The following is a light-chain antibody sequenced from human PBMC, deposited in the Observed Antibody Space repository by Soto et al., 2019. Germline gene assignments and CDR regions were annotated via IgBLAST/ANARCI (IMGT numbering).Light chain of an antibody. CDR2: DVS. CDR3: QQYNSYRT. Sequence: DIQMTQSPSTLSASIGDRVTITCRAIQSISNWLAWYQQKPGKAPKLLISDVSSLESGVPSRFSGSGSGTEFTLTISSLQPDDFATYYCQQYNSYRTFGQGTKVDIK. V-gene: IGKV1-5*01. J-gene: IGKJ1*01. CDR1: QSISNW.